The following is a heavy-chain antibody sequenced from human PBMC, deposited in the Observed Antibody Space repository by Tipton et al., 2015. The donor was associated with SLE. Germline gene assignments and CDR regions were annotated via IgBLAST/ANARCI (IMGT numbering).Heavy chain of an antibody. Sequence: TLSLTCAVSGGSINSYNWWTWVRQPPGKGLEWIGSIYRSGTAYYNPSLKSRVTMSVDTSKNQFSLKLSSVTAADTAVYYCALLGSLLWFSPEGYWGQGTLATVSS. CDR1: GGSINSYNW. D-gene: IGHD3-10*01. J-gene: IGHJ4*02. CDR3: ALLGSLLWFSPEGY. V-gene: IGHV4-4*02. CDR2: IYRSGTA.